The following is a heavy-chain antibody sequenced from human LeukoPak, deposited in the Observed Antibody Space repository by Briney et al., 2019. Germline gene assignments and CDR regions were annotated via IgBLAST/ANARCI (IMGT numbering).Heavy chain of an antibody. D-gene: IGHD3-10*01. V-gene: IGHV1-18*01. CDR1: GYTFTSYG. CDR3: ARENGLWFEDYYYGMDV. CDR2: ISAYNGNT. Sequence: GASVTVSCKASGYTFTSYGISWVRQAPGQGLEWMGWISAYNGNTTYALKLQGRVTMTTDTSTSTAYMELRSLRSDDTAVYYCARENGLWFEDYYYGMDVWGQGTTVTVSS. J-gene: IGHJ6*02.